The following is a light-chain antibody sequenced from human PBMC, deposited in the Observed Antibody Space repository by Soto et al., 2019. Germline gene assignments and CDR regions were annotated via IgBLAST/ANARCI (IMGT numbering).Light chain of an antibody. J-gene: IGKJ1*01. Sequence: VLTQSPGTLSLSQGERATLSCRASQSVSSTYLAWYQQKPGQAPRLLIYGASNRATGIPDRFSGSGSGTDFTLTISRLEPEDFAVYYCQQYGGSRWTFGQGTKVDIK. CDR1: QSVSSTY. CDR3: QQYGGSRWT. V-gene: IGKV3-20*01. CDR2: GAS.